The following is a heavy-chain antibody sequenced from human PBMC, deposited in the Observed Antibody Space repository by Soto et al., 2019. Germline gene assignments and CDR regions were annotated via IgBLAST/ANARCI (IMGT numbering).Heavy chain of an antibody. D-gene: IGHD4-17*01. CDR1: GGTFSSYA. Sequence: QVQLVQSGAEVKKPGSSVKVSCKASGGTFSSYAISWVRQAPGQGLEWMGGIIPIFGTANYAQKFQGRVTNSADQSHNPGYQGAGQLRSEDTAVYYCARDLGGDFDYWGQGTLVTVSS. CDR3: ARDLGGDFDY. J-gene: IGHJ4*02. CDR2: IIPIFGTA. V-gene: IGHV1-69*01.